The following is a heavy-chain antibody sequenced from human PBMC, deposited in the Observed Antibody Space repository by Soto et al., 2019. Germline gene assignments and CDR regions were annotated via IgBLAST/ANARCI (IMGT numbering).Heavy chain of an antibody. J-gene: IGHJ5*02. CDR2: IYYSGTT. CDR1: GGSISSSTYY. Sequence: SETLSLTCTVSGGSISSSTYYWSWIRQPPGKGLEWIGYIYYSGTTNYNPSLKSRVTISVDTSKNQFSLKLSSVTAADTAVYYCARGKYSGSYYDWFDPWGQGTLVTVSS. V-gene: IGHV4-61*01. CDR3: ARGKYSGSYYDWFDP. D-gene: IGHD1-26*01.